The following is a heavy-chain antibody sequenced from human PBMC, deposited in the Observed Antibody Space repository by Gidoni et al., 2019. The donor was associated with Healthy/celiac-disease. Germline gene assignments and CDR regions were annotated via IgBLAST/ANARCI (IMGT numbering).Heavy chain of an antibody. V-gene: IGHV3-15*07. Sequence: EVQLVESGGGLVKPGGSLRLSCAASGFTLGNHWMNWVRQAPGKGLEWVGRIKSKTDGGTTDDAAPVKGRFTISRDDSKNTLYLQMNSLNTEDTAVYYCTTAAGGYCSGGSCYYYYFDYWGQGTLVTVSS. J-gene: IGHJ4*02. CDR1: GFTLGNHW. D-gene: IGHD2-15*01. CDR3: TTAAGGYCSGGSCYYYYFDY. CDR2: IKSKTDGGTT.